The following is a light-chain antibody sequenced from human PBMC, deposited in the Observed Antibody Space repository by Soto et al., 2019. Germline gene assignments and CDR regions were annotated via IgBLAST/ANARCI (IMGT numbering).Light chain of an antibody. CDR3: QQYGSSPRT. V-gene: IGKV3-20*01. CDR2: GGS. Sequence: ESVLTQSPGTLSLSPGERATLSCRASQSLSSGQLVWYQQKPGQAPRLLIYGGSSRANGIPSRFSGRGSGTDFTLTISRLEPEDFAVYFCQQYGSSPRTFGQGTKLEIK. CDR1: QSLSSGQ. J-gene: IGKJ2*01.